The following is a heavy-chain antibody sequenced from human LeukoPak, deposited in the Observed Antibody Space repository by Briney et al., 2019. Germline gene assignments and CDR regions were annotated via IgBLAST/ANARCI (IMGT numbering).Heavy chain of an antibody. J-gene: IGHJ4*02. CDR3: TTVSRGRDNGYYDFWSGYFDFDY. D-gene: IGHD3-3*01. CDR1: GFTFSAYW. V-gene: IGHV3-7*03. CDR2: IKQDGSET. Sequence: GGSLRLSCVASGFTFSAYWMSWVRQAPGKGLEYMASIKQDGSETYYVDSVKGRFTISRDNAKDSLDLQMNNLRAEDTAVYYCTTVSRGRDNGYYDFWSGYFDFDYWGQGTLVTVSS.